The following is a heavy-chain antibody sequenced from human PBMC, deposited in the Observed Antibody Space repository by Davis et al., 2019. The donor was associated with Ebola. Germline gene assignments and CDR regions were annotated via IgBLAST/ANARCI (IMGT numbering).Heavy chain of an antibody. Sequence: PSETLSLTCTVSGASMTSYYWSWIRQPPGKGLEWIGYIAYTGNTIYNPTLKGRVTVSMDTSRNQLSLTLNSVTVADTAVYYCARFRTSGYEDFWGQGTLVTV. D-gene: IGHD5-12*01. CDR2: IAYTGNT. CDR1: GASMTSYY. V-gene: IGHV4-59*08. J-gene: IGHJ4*02. CDR3: ARFRTSGYEDF.